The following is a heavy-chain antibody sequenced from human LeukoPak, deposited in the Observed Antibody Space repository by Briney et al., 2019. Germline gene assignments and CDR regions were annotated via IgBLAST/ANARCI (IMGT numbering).Heavy chain of an antibody. CDR3: ARVRRDSSH. Sequence: SDTLSLTCTGSGGSISGGGYYWSCIRQHPGKGLEWIGYSYYSGSTYYNPSVKSRVTISVDTSKNQFSLKLSSVTAADTAVYYCARVRRDSSHWGQGTLVTVSS. CDR1: GGSISGGGYY. D-gene: IGHD3-22*01. CDR2: SYYSGST. J-gene: IGHJ4*02. V-gene: IGHV4-31*03.